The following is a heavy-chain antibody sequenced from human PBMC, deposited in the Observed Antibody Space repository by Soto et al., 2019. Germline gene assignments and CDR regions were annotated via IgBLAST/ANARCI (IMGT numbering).Heavy chain of an antibody. V-gene: IGHV6-1*01. J-gene: IGHJ3*02. D-gene: IGHD1-26*01. CDR3: ARKAPGNAFDN. CDR2: TYYRSKWYS. Sequence: SQTLSLTCAISLDSVSSNSAACNWIRQSPSRGLEWLGRTYYRSKWYSDYAVSLKSRITVNPDTSKNQSSLQLNSVTPEYTAVYYCARKAPGNAFDNWGQGTMVTVSS. CDR1: LDSVSSNSAA.